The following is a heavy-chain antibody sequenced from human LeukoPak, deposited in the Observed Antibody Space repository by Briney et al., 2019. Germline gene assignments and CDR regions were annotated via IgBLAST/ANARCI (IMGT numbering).Heavy chain of an antibody. CDR2: ISWNSGSI. CDR3: ANDMGYRRYYYYMDV. V-gene: IGHV3-9*01. D-gene: IGHD3-16*02. J-gene: IGHJ6*03. CDR1: GFTFDDYA. Sequence: GRSLRLSCAASGFTFDDYAMHWVRQAPGKGLEWVSGISWNSGSIGYADSVKGRFTISRDNAKNSLYLQMNSLRAEDTALYYCANDMGYRRYYYYMDVWGKGTTVTVSS.